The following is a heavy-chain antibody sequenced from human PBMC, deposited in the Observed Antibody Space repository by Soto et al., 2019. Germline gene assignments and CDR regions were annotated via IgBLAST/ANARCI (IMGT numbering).Heavy chain of an antibody. Sequence: QVQLVQSGTEVKKPGASVKVSCKASGYTITAYYIHWVWQAPGQGLEWMGWIDPRSGGTVYAQNFQGRVTMTRDTSISTVYMDLSGLRSDDTALYYCARDDYGIYPYWGQGTLVTVSS. CDR3: ARDDYGIYPY. CDR1: GYTITAYY. D-gene: IGHD1-26*01. J-gene: IGHJ4*02. CDR2: IDPRSGGT. V-gene: IGHV1-2*02.